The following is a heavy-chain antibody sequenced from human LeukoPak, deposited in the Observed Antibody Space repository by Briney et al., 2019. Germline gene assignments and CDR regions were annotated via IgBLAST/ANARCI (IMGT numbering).Heavy chain of an antibody. CDR3: PRQVISNNWFDP. CDR2: IYYSGST. V-gene: IGHV4-59*04. CDR1: GGSISSYY. D-gene: IGHD3-10*01. Sequence: SETLSLTCTVSGGSISSYYWSWIRQPPGKGLEWIGYIYYSGSTYYNPSLKSRVTISVDTSKNQFSLKLSSVTAADTAVYYCPRQVISNNWFDPWGQGTLVTVSS. J-gene: IGHJ5*02.